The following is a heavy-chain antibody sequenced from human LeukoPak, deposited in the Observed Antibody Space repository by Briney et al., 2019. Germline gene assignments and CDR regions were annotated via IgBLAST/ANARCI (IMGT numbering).Heavy chain of an antibody. CDR2: IWLDGSSK. CDR3: ARDQIDNSHYHYGMDV. V-gene: IGHV3-33*01. J-gene: IGHJ6*02. CDR1: GFTFNSYG. Sequence: GGSLRLSCAASGFTFNSYGMHWVRQAPGKGLEWVAVIWLDGSSKYYADSVKGRFTISRDNSRNTLSLHMDSLRAEDTAVYYCARDQIDNSHYHYGMDVWGQGTTVTVSS. D-gene: IGHD1-1*01.